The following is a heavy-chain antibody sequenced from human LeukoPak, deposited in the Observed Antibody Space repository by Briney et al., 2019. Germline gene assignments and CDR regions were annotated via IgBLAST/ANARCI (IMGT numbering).Heavy chain of an antibody. CDR1: GITFSNSA. CDR3: VRGGPSTWS. J-gene: IGHJ5*02. D-gene: IGHD2-15*01. CDR2: ITKSGDQT. Sequence: GGSLRLSCVPSGITFSNSALSWVRQAPGKGLEWVSTITKSGDQTHYADSVRGLFTISRDDAKNMLFLQMNSLRAEDTAVYYCVRGGPSTWSWGQGTLVTVSS. V-gene: IGHV3-23*01.